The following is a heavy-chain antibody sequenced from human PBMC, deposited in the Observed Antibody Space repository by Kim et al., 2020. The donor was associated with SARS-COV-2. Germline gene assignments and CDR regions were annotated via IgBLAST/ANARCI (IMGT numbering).Heavy chain of an antibody. CDR3: AKAQPLSSGWYFFED. D-gene: IGHD6-19*01. J-gene: IGHJ4*02. CDR2: DPGGGGRT. V-gene: IGHV3-23*01. Sequence: GGSLRLSCGASGFTVNNFAMSWVRQAPGKGLVWVSTDPGGGGRTFYADSVKGRFTISRDNSKNTVFLQMNSVRAEDTAVYYCAKAQPLSSGWYFFEDWGQGTLVTVSS. CDR1: GFTVNNFA.